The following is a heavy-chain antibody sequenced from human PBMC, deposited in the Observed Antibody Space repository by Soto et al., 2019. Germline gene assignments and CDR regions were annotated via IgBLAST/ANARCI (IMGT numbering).Heavy chain of an antibody. CDR2: IWYDGSNK. Sequence: GGSLRLSCAASGFTFSSYGMHWVRQAPGKGLEWVAVIWYDGSNKYYADSVKGRFTISRDNSKNTLYLQMNSLRAEDTAVYYCARDRDEGGEHAFDIWGQGTMVTVSS. CDR1: GFTFSSYG. CDR3: ARDRDEGGEHAFDI. D-gene: IGHD4-17*01. V-gene: IGHV3-33*01. J-gene: IGHJ3*02.